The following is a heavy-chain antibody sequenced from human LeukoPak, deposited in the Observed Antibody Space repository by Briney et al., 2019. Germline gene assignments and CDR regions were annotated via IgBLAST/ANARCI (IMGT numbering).Heavy chain of an antibody. D-gene: IGHD3-10*01. V-gene: IGHV3-21*01. CDR2: ISSSSSYI. CDR1: GFTFSSYS. J-gene: IGHJ5*02. CDR3: ARDRHYYGADRPFDP. Sequence: GGSLRLSXAASGFTFSSYSMNWVRQAPGKGLEWVSSISSSSSYIYYADSVKGRFTISRDDAKNSLYLQMNSLRAEDTAVYYCARDRHYYGADRPFDPWGQGPLVTVSS.